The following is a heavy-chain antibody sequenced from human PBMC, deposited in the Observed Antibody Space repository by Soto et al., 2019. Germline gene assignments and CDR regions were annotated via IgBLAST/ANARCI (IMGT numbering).Heavy chain of an antibody. J-gene: IGHJ6*03. V-gene: IGHV1-8*01. CDR1: GYTFTSYD. Sequence: ASVKVSCKASGYTFTSYDINWVRQATGQGLEWMGWMNPNSGNTGYAQKFQGRVTMTRNTSISTAYMELSSLRSEDTAVYYCARGGCSSTSCYRPGLTYYYYYMDVWG. CDR3: ARGGCSSTSCYRPGLTYYYYYMDV. D-gene: IGHD2-2*01. CDR2: MNPNSGNT.